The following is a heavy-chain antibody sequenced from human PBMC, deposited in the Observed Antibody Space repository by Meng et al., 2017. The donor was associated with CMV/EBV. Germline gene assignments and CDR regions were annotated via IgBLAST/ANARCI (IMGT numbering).Heavy chain of an antibody. CDR1: GGTFSSYA. D-gene: IGHD2-21*01. Sequence: SVKVSCKASGGTFSSYAISWVRQAPGQGLEWMGGIIPIFGTANYAQKFQGRVTITTDESTSTAYMELSSLRSEDTAVYYCARRAGSNENLYCGGDCYFYYYYGMDVRGQGTTVTVSS. CDR2: IIPIFGTA. V-gene: IGHV1-69*05. CDR3: ARRAGSNENLYCGGDCYFYYYYGMDV. J-gene: IGHJ6*02.